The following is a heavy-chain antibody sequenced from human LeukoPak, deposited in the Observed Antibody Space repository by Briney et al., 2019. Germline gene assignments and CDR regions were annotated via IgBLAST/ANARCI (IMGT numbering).Heavy chain of an antibody. D-gene: IGHD2/OR15-2a*01. V-gene: IGHV3-48*01. CDR3: AKGSSDY. J-gene: IGHJ4*02. CDR1: GFTFSRYS. Sequence: PGGSLRLSCAASGFTFSRYSMNWVRQAPGKGPEWVSYISRSSRTIYYADSVKGRFTISRDDAKNSLYLQMNSLRAEDTAVYYCAKGSSDYWGQGTLVTVSS. CDR2: ISRSSRTI.